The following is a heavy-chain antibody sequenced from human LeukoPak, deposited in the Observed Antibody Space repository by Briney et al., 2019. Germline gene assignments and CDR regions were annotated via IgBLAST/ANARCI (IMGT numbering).Heavy chain of an antibody. V-gene: IGHV4-61*02. CDR3: ARQNCTLTSCYDYYHYHMDV. J-gene: IGHJ6*03. CDR1: GGSISSGSYY. D-gene: IGHD2-2*01. CDR2: IYTSGST. Sequence: SETLSLTCTVSGGSISSGSYYWSWIRQPAGKGLEWIGRIYTSGSTNYNPSLKSRVTISVDTSKNQFSLKLSSVTAADTAVYYCARQNCTLTSCYDYYHYHMDVWGKGTAVTISS.